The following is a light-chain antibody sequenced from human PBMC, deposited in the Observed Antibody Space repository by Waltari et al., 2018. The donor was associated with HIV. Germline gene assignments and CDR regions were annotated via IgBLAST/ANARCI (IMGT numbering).Light chain of an antibody. J-gene: IGLJ3*02. Sequence: SYELPQPPSVSVSPGQTARITCSGDALPEQYAYWYQQKPGQAPVLVIYKDTERPSGIPERFSGSSSGTTVTLTISGVQAEDDADYYCLSADTSVTWVFGGGTKLTVL. CDR2: KDT. V-gene: IGLV3-25*03. CDR1: ALPEQY. CDR3: LSADTSVTWV.